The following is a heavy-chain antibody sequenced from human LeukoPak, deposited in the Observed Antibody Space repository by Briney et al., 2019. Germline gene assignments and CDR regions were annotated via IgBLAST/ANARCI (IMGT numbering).Heavy chain of an antibody. CDR3: VKDTHDNSLYYFDY. CDR1: GLSFSSYA. CDR2: FTSNGLST. D-gene: IGHD3-16*01. J-gene: IGHJ4*02. V-gene: IGHV3-64D*06. Sequence: GGSLRLSFSASGLSFSSYAMHWVRQAPGKGLEHVSAFTSNGLSTYYAYSVKARFTISRDHSHNTLYRQMSSLRPEDTAVYYCVKDTHDNSLYYFDYWVQGTLATVSS.